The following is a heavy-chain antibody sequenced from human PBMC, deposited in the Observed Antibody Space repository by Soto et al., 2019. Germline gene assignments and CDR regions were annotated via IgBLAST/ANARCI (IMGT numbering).Heavy chain of an antibody. Sequence: PSETLSLTCTVSGGSISSYYWSWIRQPPGKGLEWIGYIYYSGSTNYNPSLKSRVTISVDTSKNQFSLKLSSVTAADTAVYYCARDRGYSYGYELDAWGQGTTVTVSS. CDR1: GGSISSYY. CDR2: IYYSGST. CDR3: ARDRGYSYGYELDA. V-gene: IGHV4-59*01. J-gene: IGHJ6*02. D-gene: IGHD5-18*01.